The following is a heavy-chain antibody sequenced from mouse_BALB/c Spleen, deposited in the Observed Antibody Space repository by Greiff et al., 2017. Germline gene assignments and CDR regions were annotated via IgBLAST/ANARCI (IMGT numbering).Heavy chain of an antibody. D-gene: IGHD1-2*01. CDR2: ISYSGST. J-gene: IGHJ4*01. CDR1: GYSITSDYA. Sequence: VQLQQSGPGLVKPSQSLSLTCTVTGYSITSDYAWNWIRQFPGNKLEWMGYISYSGSTSYNPSLKSRISITRDTSKNQFFLQLNSVTTEDTATYYCARDWYYGPWAMDYWGQGTSVTVSS. CDR3: ARDWYYGPWAMDY. V-gene: IGHV3-2*02.